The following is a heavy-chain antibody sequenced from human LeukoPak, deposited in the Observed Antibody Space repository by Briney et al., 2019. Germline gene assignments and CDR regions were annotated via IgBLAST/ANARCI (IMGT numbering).Heavy chain of an antibody. CDR2: IKYDGSEK. CDR1: GFSLIAFW. V-gene: IGHV3-7*03. CDR3: ARTNLFDY. J-gene: IGHJ4*02. Sequence: GGSLRLSCVVSGFSLIAFWMSWVRQPPGKGLECVATIKYDGSEKYYVDSVKGRFTISRDNTKNSLFLQMNSLRAEDTATYYCARTNLFDYWGQGTLVTVSS.